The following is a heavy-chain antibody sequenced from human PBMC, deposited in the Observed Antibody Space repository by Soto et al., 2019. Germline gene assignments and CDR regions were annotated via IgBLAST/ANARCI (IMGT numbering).Heavy chain of an antibody. Sequence: QLQLQESGPGLVTPSETLSLTCTVSGGSISSTTYYWGWIRQPPGKGLEWIGSIYYSGSTYYNPSLKSRVTMSVDTPKNQFSLKLSSVTAADTAVYYCAREDGSILTGYTSPNYYWGQGTLVTVSS. D-gene: IGHD3-9*01. CDR2: IYYSGST. CDR3: AREDGSILTGYTSPNYY. J-gene: IGHJ4*02. V-gene: IGHV4-39*01. CDR1: GGSISSTTYY.